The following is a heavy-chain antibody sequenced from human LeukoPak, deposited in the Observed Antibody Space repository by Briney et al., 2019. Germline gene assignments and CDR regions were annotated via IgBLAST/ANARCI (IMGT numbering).Heavy chain of an antibody. CDR1: GYSFTTYY. J-gene: IGHJ3*02. CDR3: ARDSVSSSFDAFDI. CDR2: MRPASGDS. V-gene: IGHV1-2*02. D-gene: IGHD6-13*01. Sequence: ASVKVSCKASGYSFTTYYVHWVRQAPGQGLEWMGYMRPASGDSNFAHKFQDRVTMTRDTSISTAYMELSRLRSDDTAVYYCARDSVSSSFDAFDIWGLGTMVTVSS.